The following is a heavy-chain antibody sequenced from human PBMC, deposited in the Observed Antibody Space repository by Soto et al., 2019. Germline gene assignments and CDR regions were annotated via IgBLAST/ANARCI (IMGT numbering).Heavy chain of an antibody. V-gene: IGHV1-69*12. D-gene: IGHD3-10*01. CDR2: IIPIFGTA. Sequence: QVQLVQSGAEVKKPGSSVKVSCKASGGTFSSYAISWVRQAPGQGLEWMGGIIPIFGTANYAQKFQGRVTITADESTDTAYIELSSMRSEDTAMYYCASDWPPNYYGSGSYGGMDVWGQGTTVTVSS. CDR1: GGTFSSYA. J-gene: IGHJ6*02. CDR3: ASDWPPNYYGSGSYGGMDV.